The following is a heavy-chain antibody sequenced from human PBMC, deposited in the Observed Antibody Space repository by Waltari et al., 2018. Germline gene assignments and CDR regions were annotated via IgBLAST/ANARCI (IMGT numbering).Heavy chain of an antibody. J-gene: IGHJ4*02. D-gene: IGHD3-22*01. CDR2: ISAYNGNT. CDR1: GYTFSNYG. CDR3: ARVFDSSQYYYGSDY. V-gene: IGHV1-18*01. Sequence: QVQLVQSGTEVKKPGASVKVSCKASGYTFSNYGVSWVRQAPGQGLEWVGWISAYNGNTPSAPNLQGRVTMTTDTSTTTAYLERRSLTSDDTAVYYCARVFDSSQYYYGSDYWGQGTLVTVSS.